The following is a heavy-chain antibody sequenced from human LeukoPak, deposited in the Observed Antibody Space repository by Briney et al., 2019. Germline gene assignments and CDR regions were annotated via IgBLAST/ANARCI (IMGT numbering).Heavy chain of an antibody. J-gene: IGHJ4*02. CDR1: GFTFSDYF. Sequence: GGSLRLSCAVSGFTFSDYFMNWVRQPPGEGLEWISSITASGDVIYHADSVKGRFTISRDNAKNSLYLQMSSLSAEDTAVYYCARGFWDSDYWGQGTPVTVSS. D-gene: IGHD1-26*01. CDR3: ARGFWDSDY. V-gene: IGHV3-11*01. CDR2: ITASGDVI.